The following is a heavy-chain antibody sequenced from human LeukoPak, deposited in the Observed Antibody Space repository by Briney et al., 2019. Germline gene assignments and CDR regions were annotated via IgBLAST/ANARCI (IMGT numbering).Heavy chain of an antibody. CDR1: GFTFSSYA. CDR2: ISGSGGST. V-gene: IGHV3-23*01. J-gene: IGHJ4*02. CDR3: AKDARYYDSSGSRRLDY. D-gene: IGHD3-22*01. Sequence: GGSLRLSCAASGFTFSSYAMSWVRQAPGKGLEWVSAISGSGGSTYYADSVKGRFTISRDNSKNTLYLQMDSLRAEDTAVYYCAKDARYYDSSGSRRLDYWGQGTLVTVSS.